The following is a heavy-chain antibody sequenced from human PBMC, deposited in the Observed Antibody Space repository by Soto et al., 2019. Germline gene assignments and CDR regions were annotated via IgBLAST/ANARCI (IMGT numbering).Heavy chain of an antibody. CDR3: ARDPLAARTLPFDP. CDR1: GGTFSSYA. Sequence: QVQLVQSGAEVKKPGSSVKVSCKASGGTFSSYAISWVRQAPGQGLEWMGGIIPIFGTANYAQKFQGRVTITADESTSTAYMGLSSLRSEDTAVYYCARDPLAARTLPFDPWGQGTLVTVSS. V-gene: IGHV1-69*12. J-gene: IGHJ5*02. CDR2: IIPIFGTA. D-gene: IGHD6-6*01.